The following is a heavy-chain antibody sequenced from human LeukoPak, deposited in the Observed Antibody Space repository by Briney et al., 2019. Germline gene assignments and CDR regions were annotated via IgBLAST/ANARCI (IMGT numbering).Heavy chain of an antibody. CDR2: INQDGSEK. Sequence: GGSLRLSCAASGFTFSTYWMSWVRQAPGKGLEWVANINQDGSEKYYVDSGKSRFTISRDNAKNSLYLQMNSLRAEDTAVYYCARKAYDYVSYFDYWGQGTLVTVSS. D-gene: IGHD3-16*01. CDR3: ARKAYDYVSYFDY. V-gene: IGHV3-7*01. CDR1: GFTFSTYW. J-gene: IGHJ4*02.